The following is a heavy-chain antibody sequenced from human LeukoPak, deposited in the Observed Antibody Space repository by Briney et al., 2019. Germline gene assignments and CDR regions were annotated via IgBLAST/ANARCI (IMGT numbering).Heavy chain of an antibody. CDR2: INHCGST. J-gene: IGHJ4*02. Sequence: SETLSLTCAVYGGSFSGYYWSWIRQPPGKGLEWIGEINHCGSTNYNPSLKSRVTISVDTSKNQFSLKLSSVTAADTAVYYCARDEMATGFWGQGTLVTVSS. CDR3: ARDEMATGF. V-gene: IGHV4-34*01. CDR1: GGSFSGYY. D-gene: IGHD5-24*01.